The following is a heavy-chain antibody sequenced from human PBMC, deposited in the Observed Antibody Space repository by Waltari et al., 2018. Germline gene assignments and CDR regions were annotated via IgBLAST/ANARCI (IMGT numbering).Heavy chain of an antibody. D-gene: IGHD3-10*01. V-gene: IGHV1-2*06. CDR2: INPNSGGT. CDR3: ARVSITMVRGVKGNWFDP. Sequence: QVQLVQSGAEVKKPGASVKVSCKASGYTFTGYYMHWVRQAPGHGLEWMGRINPNSGGTNYAQKFQGRVTMTRDTSISTAYMELSRLRSDDTAVYYCARVSITMVRGVKGNWFDPWGQGTLVTVSS. CDR1: GYTFTGYY. J-gene: IGHJ5*02.